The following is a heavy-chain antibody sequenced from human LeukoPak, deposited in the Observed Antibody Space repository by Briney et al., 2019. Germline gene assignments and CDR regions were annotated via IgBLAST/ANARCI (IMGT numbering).Heavy chain of an antibody. Sequence: ASETLSLTCTVSGGSISSYYWSWIRQPPGKGLEWIGYIYYSGSTNYNPSLKSRVTISVDTSKNQFSLKLSSVTAADTAVYYCARHPDGDYVFDPWGQGTLVTVTS. V-gene: IGHV4-59*08. J-gene: IGHJ5*02. CDR1: GGSISSYY. D-gene: IGHD4-17*01. CDR3: ARHPDGDYVFDP. CDR2: IYYSGST.